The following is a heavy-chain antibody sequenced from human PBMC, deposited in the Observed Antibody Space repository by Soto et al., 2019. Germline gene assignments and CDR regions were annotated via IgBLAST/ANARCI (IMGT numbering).Heavy chain of an antibody. CDR2: ISGSSSHI. CDR3: ARGGWYYSY. V-gene: IGHV3-21*01. CDR1: GFTFSGYS. Sequence: GGSLRLSCAASGFTFSGYSMNWVRQAPGKGLEWVSSISGSSSHIYYADSVKGRFTISGDSTNNSLFLHMNSLRAEDTAVYYCARGGWYYSYWGHGTLVTVSS. J-gene: IGHJ4*01. D-gene: IGHD6-19*01.